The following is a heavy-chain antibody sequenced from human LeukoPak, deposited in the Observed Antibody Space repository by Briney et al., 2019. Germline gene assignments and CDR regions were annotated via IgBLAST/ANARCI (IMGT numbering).Heavy chain of an antibody. CDR2: IDPTSGGT. CDR1: GYTFSDYY. Sequence: ASVKVSCKASGYTFSDYYIHWVRQAPGQGLEWMGSIDPTSGGTRNAQRFQGRVTMTRDTSISTAYMELIRLTSGDTAVYFCAREYYDNNGRKYAFDVWGQGTMVIVSS. J-gene: IGHJ3*01. V-gene: IGHV1-2*02. D-gene: IGHD3-22*01. CDR3: AREYYDNNGRKYAFDV.